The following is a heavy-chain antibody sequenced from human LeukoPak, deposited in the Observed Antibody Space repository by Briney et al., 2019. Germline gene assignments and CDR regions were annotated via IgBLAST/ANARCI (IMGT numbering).Heavy chain of an antibody. CDR2: IYYNGRT. CDR1: GDSINNNNYY. Sequence: SETLSLTCTVSGDSINNNNYYWGWIRQPPGKGLEWIGNIYYNGRTYYSPSLKSRGTISVDTSNNQFSLRLSSVIAADTAVYYCARITDRTIIGEIMHGFDIWGQGTPVTVSS. V-gene: IGHV4-39*01. CDR3: ARITDRTIIGEIMHGFDI. D-gene: IGHD3-3*01. J-gene: IGHJ3*02.